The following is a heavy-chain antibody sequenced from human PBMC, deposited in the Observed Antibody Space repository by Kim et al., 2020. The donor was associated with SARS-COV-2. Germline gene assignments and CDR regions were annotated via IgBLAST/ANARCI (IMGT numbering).Heavy chain of an antibody. J-gene: IGHJ4*02. Sequence: GGSLRFSCAASGFTFSDYYMSWIRQAPGKGLEWVSYISGSATSIYYADSVKGRFTISRDNAKNSLYLQMISLRAEDTAVYYCAREPLNYYDTSGYHPFFDYWGQGTLVTVSS. V-gene: IGHV3-11*01. CDR3: AREPLNYYDTSGYHPFFDY. CDR1: GFTFSDYY. CDR2: ISGSATSI. D-gene: IGHD3-22*01.